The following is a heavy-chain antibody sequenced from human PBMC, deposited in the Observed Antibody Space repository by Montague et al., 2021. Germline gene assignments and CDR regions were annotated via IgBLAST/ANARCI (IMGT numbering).Heavy chain of an antibody. CDR3: ARGGWQLSFDY. CDR2: IYSDNST. J-gene: IGHJ4*02. D-gene: IGHD6-13*01. Sequence: SLRLSCAASGFTVRSNYMSWVRQAPGKGLEWVSIIYSDNSTYYADSVKGRFTIFRDSSKNTLYLQINSLRAEDTAVFYCARGGWQLSFDYWGQGTLVTVSS. V-gene: IGHV3-66*01. CDR1: GFTVRSNY.